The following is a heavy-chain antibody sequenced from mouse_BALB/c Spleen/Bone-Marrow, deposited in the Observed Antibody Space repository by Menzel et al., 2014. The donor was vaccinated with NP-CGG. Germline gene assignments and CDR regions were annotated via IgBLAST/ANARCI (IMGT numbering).Heavy chain of an antibody. Sequence: VKLQESGAELAKPGASVKMSCKASGYTFTSYWMHWVKPRPGQGLEWIGYINPSTGYTEYNQKFKDKATLTADKSSSTAYMQLSSLTSEDSAVYYCASPYGNYDAMDYWGQGTSVTVSS. CDR3: ASPYGNYDAMDY. J-gene: IGHJ4*01. CDR1: GYTFTSYW. D-gene: IGHD2-1*01. CDR2: INPSTGYT. V-gene: IGHV1-7*01.